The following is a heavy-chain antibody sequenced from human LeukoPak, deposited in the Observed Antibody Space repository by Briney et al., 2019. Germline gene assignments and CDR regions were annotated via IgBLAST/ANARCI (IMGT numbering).Heavy chain of an antibody. CDR2: IYYSGTT. CDR1: GGFVSSSSYY. CDR3: ARHGGAAAAIDY. J-gene: IGHJ4*02. D-gene: IGHD6-13*01. Sequence: SETLSLTCTVSGGFVSSSSYYWGWIRQPPGKGLEWIGSIYYSGTTYYIPSLKSRITISVDTSKNQFSPKLNSVTAADTAVYYCARHGGAAAAIDYWGQGTLVTVSS. V-gene: IGHV4-39*01.